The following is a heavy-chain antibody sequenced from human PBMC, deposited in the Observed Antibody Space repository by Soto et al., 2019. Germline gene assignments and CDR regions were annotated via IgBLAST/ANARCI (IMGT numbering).Heavy chain of an antibody. J-gene: IGHJ3*02. CDR3: ALCSTTSCPPDAFDI. CDR2: IRSKANSYAT. V-gene: IGHV3-73*01. D-gene: IGHD2-2*01. Sequence: PGGSLRLSCAASGFTFSGSAMHWVRQASGKGLEWVGRIRSKANSYATTYAASVKGRFTISRDDSKNTAHLQMNSLKTEDTAVYYCALCSTTSCPPDAFDIWGQGTMVTVSS. CDR1: GFTFSGSA.